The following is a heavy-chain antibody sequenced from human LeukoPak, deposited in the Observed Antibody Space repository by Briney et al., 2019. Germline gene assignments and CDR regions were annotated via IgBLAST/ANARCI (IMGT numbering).Heavy chain of an antibody. J-gene: IGHJ4*02. CDR2: ISGSGGST. CDR3: EF. V-gene: IGHV3-23*01. D-gene: IGHD6-13*01. CDR1: GFTFSSYA. Sequence: PGGSLRLSCAASGFTFSSYAMSWVRQAPGKGLEWVSAISGSGGSTYYADSVKGRFTISRDNSRNTLYLQMNSLYYCAKDAAGPEFWGQGTLVTVSS.